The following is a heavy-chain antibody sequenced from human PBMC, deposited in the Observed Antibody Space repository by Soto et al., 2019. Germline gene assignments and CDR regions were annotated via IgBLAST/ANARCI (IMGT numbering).Heavy chain of an antibody. V-gene: IGHV4-39*01. J-gene: IGHJ4*02. CDR2: IYYSGST. D-gene: IGHD6-6*01. Sequence: SETLSLTCTVSGGSISSSSYYWGWIRQPPGKGLEWIGSIYYSGSTYYNPSLKSRVTISVDTSKNQFSLKLSSVTAADTAVYYCASLTAARYFDYWSQGTLVTVSS. CDR1: GGSISSSSYY. CDR3: ASLTAARYFDY.